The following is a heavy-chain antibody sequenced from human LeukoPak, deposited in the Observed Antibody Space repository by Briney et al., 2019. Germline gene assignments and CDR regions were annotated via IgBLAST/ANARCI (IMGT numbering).Heavy chain of an antibody. J-gene: IGHJ5*02. D-gene: IGHD3-3*01. CDR1: GGSISSGSYY. CDR2: IYTSGST. V-gene: IGHV4-61*02. Sequence: SETLSLTCTVSGGSISSGSYYWSWIRQPAGKGLEWIGRIYTSGSTNYNPSLKSRVTISVDTSKNQFSLKLSSVTAADTAVYYCARGRSFWSGYYKVGLDWFDPWGQGTLVTVSS. CDR3: ARGRSFWSGYYKVGLDWFDP.